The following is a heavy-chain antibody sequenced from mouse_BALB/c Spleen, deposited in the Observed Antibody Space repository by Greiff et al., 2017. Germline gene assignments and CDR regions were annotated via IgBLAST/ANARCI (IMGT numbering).Heavy chain of an antibody. CDR2: ISSGSSTI. V-gene: IGHV5-17*02. Sequence: EVQRVESGGGLVQPGGSRKLSCAASGFTFSSFGMHWVRQAPEKGLEWVAYISSGSSTIYYADTVKGRFTISRDNPKNTLFLQMTSLRSEDTAMYYCARSPGSYFDYWGQGTTLTVSS. CDR3: ARSPGSYFDY. CDR1: GFTFSSFG. D-gene: IGHD4-1*01. J-gene: IGHJ2*01.